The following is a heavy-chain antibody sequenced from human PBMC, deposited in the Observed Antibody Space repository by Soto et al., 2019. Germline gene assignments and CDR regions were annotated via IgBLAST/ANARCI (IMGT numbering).Heavy chain of an antibody. Sequence: PSETLSLTCTVSGGSISSGDYYWTWIRQPPGKGLEWIGYIYYSGSTYYNPSLKSRVTISVDTSKKQFSLKLSSVTAADTAVYYCARARYYDFWSGYYHFDYWGPGTLVTVSS. D-gene: IGHD3-3*01. CDR3: ARARYYDFWSGYYHFDY. CDR1: GGSISSGDYY. J-gene: IGHJ4*02. V-gene: IGHV4-30-4*01. CDR2: IYYSGST.